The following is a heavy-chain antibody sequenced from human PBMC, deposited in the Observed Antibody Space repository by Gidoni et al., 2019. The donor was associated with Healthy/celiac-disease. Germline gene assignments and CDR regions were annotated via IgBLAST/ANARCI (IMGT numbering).Heavy chain of an antibody. J-gene: IGHJ3*02. CDR2: ISWNSGSI. V-gene: IGHV3-9*01. D-gene: IGHD1-26*01. Sequence: EVQLVESGGGLVQPGRCLQLSCAASGFTFADYAMHWVRQAPGKGLEWVSGISWNSGSIGYADSVKGRFTISRDNAKNSLYLQMNSLRAEDTALYYCAKALLLGSEGEDDAFDIWGQGTMVTVSS. CDR3: AKALLLGSEGEDDAFDI. CDR1: GFTFADYA.